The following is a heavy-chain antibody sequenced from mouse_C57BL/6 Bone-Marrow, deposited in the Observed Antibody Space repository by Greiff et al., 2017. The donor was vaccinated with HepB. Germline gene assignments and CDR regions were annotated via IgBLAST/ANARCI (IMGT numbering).Heavy chain of an antibody. D-gene: IGHD1-1*01. CDR2: IDPETGGT. Sequence: VQLQQSGAELVRPGASVTLSCKASGYTFTDYEMHWVKQTPVHGLEWIGAIDPETGGTAYNQKFKGKAILTADKSSSTAYMELRSLTSEDSAVYYCTRCGSSPAWFAYWGQGTLVTVSA. J-gene: IGHJ3*01. V-gene: IGHV1-15*01. CDR1: GYTFTDYE. CDR3: TRCGSSPAWFAY.